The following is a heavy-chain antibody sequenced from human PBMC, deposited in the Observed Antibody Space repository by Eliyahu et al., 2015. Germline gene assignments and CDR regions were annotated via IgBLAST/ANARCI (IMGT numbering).Heavy chain of an antibody. J-gene: IGHJ4*02. CDR1: GXXFTGXY. D-gene: IGHD3-9*01. V-gene: IGHV1-2*02. CDR3: ARNHVLRYFDWLPPDY. CDR2: INPNSGGT. Sequence: QVQLVQSGAEVKKPGASVXVSCXASGXXFTGXYMXWVRQAPGQGLEWMGWINPNSGGTNYAQKFQGRVTMTRDTSISTAYMELSRLRSDDTAVYYCARNHVLRYFDWLPPDYWGQGTLVTVSS.